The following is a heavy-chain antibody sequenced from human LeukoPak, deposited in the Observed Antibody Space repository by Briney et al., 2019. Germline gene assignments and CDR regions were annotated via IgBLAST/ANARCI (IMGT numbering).Heavy chain of an antibody. V-gene: IGHV4-59*01. D-gene: IGHD3-10*01. CDR2: IYDSGST. Sequence: SETLSLTCTVSGGSMSSYYWTWIRQAPGKGLEWIGYIYDSGSTNYNPSLKSRVTISLDTSQNQFSLKLTSVTAADTAVYYCARDKVIRGVMGVFDYWGQGTLVTVSP. CDR3: ARDKVIRGVMGVFDY. J-gene: IGHJ4*02. CDR1: GGSMSSYY.